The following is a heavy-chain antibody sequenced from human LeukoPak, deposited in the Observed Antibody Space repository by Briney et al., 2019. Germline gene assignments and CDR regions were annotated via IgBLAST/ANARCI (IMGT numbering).Heavy chain of an antibody. D-gene: IGHD3-10*01. CDR2: ISYSGST. CDR3: AREMVRGVIITRYYGMDV. Sequence: SETLSLTCTVSGGSISSDDYYWSWIRQPPGEGLEWIGHISYSGSTYYNPSLKSRVTISVDMSKNQFSLKLSSVTAADTAVYYCAREMVRGVIITRYYGMDVWGQGTTVTVSS. CDR1: GGSISSDDYY. V-gene: IGHV4-30-4*01. J-gene: IGHJ6*02.